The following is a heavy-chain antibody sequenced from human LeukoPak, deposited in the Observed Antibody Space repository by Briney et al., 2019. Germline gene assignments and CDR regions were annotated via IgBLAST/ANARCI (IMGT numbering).Heavy chain of an antibody. CDR2: MNPNSGNT. V-gene: IGHV1-8*01. CDR3: ARPRRGYAILDY. J-gene: IGHJ4*02. D-gene: IGHD2-8*01. CDR1: GYTFTSYD. Sequence: ASVKVSCKASGYTFTSYDINWARQATGQGLEWMGWMNPNSGNTGYAQKFQGRVTMTRNTSISTAYMELSSLRSEDTAVYYCARPRRGYAILDYWGQGTLVTVSS.